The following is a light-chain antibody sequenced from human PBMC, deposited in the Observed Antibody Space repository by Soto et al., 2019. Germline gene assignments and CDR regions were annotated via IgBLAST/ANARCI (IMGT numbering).Light chain of an antibody. V-gene: IGKV3-11*01. CDR3: QQRFDWPKFT. CDR2: DAS. Sequence: EIVFTQSPATVSVSPGERATLSCRASQSVSSYLAWYQQKPGQAPRLLIYDASNRATGIPARFSGSGSGTDFTLTISSLEPEDFGVFYCQQRFDWPKFTFGQGTRLEIK. CDR1: QSVSSY. J-gene: IGKJ5*01.